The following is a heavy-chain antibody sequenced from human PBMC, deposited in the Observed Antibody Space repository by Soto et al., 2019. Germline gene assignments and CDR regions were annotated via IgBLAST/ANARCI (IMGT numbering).Heavy chain of an antibody. J-gene: IGHJ4*02. CDR1: GGSFSDYS. Sequence: TSETLSLTCAVYGGSFSDYSWTWIRQPPGKGLEWIGEINHSGSTYYNPSLKSRVTISVDTSKNQFSLKLTSVTAADTAVYYCARGYPSIDYWGQGTLVTVSS. V-gene: IGHV4-34*01. CDR2: INHSGST. CDR3: ARGYPSIDY.